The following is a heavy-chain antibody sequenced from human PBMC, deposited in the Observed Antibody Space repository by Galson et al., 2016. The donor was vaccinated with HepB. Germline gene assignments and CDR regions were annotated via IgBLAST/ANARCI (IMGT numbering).Heavy chain of an antibody. CDR1: GFTFSSCG. CDR2: IWFDGSKK. D-gene: IGHD2-8*01. J-gene: IGHJ4*02. V-gene: IGHV3-33*01. CDR3: ARDPYGIYFDY. Sequence: SLRLSCAASGFTFSSCGMHWVRQAPGKGLEWVAVIWFDGSKKYYADSVRGRFTISRDNSKNTLYLQMNSLRAEDTAVYFCARDPYGIYFDYWGQGILVTVSS.